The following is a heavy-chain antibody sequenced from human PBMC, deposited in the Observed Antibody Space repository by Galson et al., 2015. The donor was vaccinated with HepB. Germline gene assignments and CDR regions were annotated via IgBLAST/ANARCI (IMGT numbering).Heavy chain of an antibody. CDR2: FDPEDGET. Sequence: SVKVSCKVSGYTLTELSMHWVRQAPGKGLEWMGGFDPEDGETIYAQKFQGRVTMTEDTSTDTAYMELSSLRSEDAAVYYCATTYYYGSGHAFDIWGQGTMVTVSS. D-gene: IGHD3-10*01. CDR3: ATTYYYGSGHAFDI. J-gene: IGHJ3*02. V-gene: IGHV1-24*01. CDR1: GYTLTELS.